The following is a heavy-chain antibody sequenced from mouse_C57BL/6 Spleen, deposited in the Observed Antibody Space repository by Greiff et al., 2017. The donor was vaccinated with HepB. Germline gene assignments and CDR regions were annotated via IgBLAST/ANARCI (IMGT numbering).Heavy chain of an antibody. Sequence: VQLQQSGAELVRPGTSVKLSCKASGYTFTSYWMHWVKQRPGQGLEWIGVIDPSDSYTNYNQKFKGKATLTVDTSSSTAYMQLSSLTSEDSAVYYCARWDDGYWGQGTTLTVSS. D-gene: IGHD2-3*01. CDR1: GYTFTSYW. CDR3: ARWDDGY. V-gene: IGHV1-59*01. CDR2: IDPSDSYT. J-gene: IGHJ2*01.